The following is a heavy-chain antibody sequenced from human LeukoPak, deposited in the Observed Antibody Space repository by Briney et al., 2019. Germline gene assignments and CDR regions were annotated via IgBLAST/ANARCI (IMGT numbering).Heavy chain of an antibody. J-gene: IGHJ4*02. CDR1: GFTFSNYW. D-gene: IGHD2-2*02. Sequence: GGSLRLSCAASGFTFSNYWMSWVRQAPGKGLEWVANIKEDGGEIYYVGSVRGRFTISRDNAKNSLSLQMNSLRAEDTAVYYCVRYTRRYPFDYWGQGTLVTVAS. V-gene: IGHV3-7*04. CDR2: IKEDGGEI. CDR3: VRYTRRYPFDY.